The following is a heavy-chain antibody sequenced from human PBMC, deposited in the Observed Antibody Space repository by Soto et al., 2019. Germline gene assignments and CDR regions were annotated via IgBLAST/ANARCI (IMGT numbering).Heavy chain of an antibody. CDR2: IIPIFGTA. D-gene: IGHD3-10*01. Sequence: SVKVSCKASGGTFSSYAISWVRQAPGQGLEWMGGIIPIFGTANYAQKFQGRVTITADESTSTAYMELSSLRSEDTAVYYCARVGLEITMVRGVIIGTLDYWGQGTLVTVSS. J-gene: IGHJ4*02. CDR3: ARVGLEITMVRGVIIGTLDY. CDR1: GGTFSSYA. V-gene: IGHV1-69*13.